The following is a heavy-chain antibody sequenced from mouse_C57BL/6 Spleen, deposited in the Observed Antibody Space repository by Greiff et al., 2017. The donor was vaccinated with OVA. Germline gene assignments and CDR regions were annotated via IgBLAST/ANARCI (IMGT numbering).Heavy chain of an antibody. CDR2: IWSGGST. V-gene: IGHV2-2*01. J-gene: IGHJ1*03. Sequence: VKLMESGPGLVQPSQSLSITCTVSGFSLTSYGVHWVRQSPGKGLEWLGVIWSGGSTDYNAAFISRLSISKDNSKRQVFFKMNRLQADDTAIYYCARGPYDYDGYWYFDVWGTGTTVTVSS. D-gene: IGHD2-4*01. CDR1: GFSLTSYG. CDR3: ARGPYDYDGYWYFDV.